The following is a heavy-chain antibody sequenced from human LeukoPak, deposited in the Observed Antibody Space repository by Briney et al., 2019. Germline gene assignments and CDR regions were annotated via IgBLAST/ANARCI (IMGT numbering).Heavy chain of an antibody. Sequence: GASVKVSCKASGYTFTSYGISWVRQAPGQGLEWMGWISTYNGNTNYAQKLQGRVTMTTDTSTNTAYMELRSLRSDDTAVYYCARVLAGRRFDLWGQGTLVTVSS. CDR1: GYTFTSYG. CDR3: ARVLAGRRFDL. CDR2: ISTYNGNT. V-gene: IGHV1-18*01. D-gene: IGHD6-19*01. J-gene: IGHJ5*02.